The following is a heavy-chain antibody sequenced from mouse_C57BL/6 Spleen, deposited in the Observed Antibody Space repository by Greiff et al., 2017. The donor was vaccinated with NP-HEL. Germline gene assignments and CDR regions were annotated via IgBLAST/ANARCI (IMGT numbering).Heavy chain of an antibody. Sequence: VQLQQSVAELVRPGASVKLSCTASGFNIKNTYMHWVKQRPEQGLEWIGRIDPANGNTKYAPKFQGKATITADTSSNTAYLQLSLTSEDTAIYYCARGGIFDYWGQGTTLTVSS. CDR3: ARGGIFDY. V-gene: IGHV14-3*01. CDR1: GFNIKNTY. J-gene: IGHJ2*01. CDR2: IDPANGNT.